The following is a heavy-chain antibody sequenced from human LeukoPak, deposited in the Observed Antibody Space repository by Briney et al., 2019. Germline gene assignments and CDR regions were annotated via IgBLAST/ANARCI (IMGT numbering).Heavy chain of an antibody. Sequence: GGSLRLSCAASGFTFRTYWMSWVRQAPGKGLEWVSYISSSGSTIYYADSVKGRFTISRDNAKNSLYLQMNSLRAEDTAVYYCARGSSDYFDYWGQGTLVTVSS. CDR1: GFTFRTYW. CDR2: ISSSGSTI. CDR3: ARGSSDYFDY. J-gene: IGHJ4*02. V-gene: IGHV3-11*01.